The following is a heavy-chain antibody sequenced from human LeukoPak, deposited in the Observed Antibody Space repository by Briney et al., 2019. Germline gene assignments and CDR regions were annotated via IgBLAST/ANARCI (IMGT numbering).Heavy chain of an antibody. V-gene: IGHV4-59*01. CDR1: GGSISSYY. D-gene: IGHD3-10*01. CDR2: IYYSGST. Sequence: SETLSLTCNVSGGSISSYYWSWIRQPPGEGLEWIGYIYYSGSTNYNPSLKSRVTISVDTSKNQFSLKLSSVTAADTAVYYCARVGTYGSGSYLSWLDYWGQGTLVTVSS. CDR3: ARVGTYGSGSYLSWLDY. J-gene: IGHJ4*02.